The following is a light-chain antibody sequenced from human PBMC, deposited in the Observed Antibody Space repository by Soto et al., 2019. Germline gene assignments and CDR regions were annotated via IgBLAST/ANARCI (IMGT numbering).Light chain of an antibody. CDR3: QSYDSSLSGSGV. J-gene: IGLJ3*02. CDR2: EVT. CDR1: SSDIGRYNY. Sequence: QSALTQPASVSGSPGQSITISCTGTSSDIGRYNYVSWYQQHPGKAPKVIISEVTNRPSGVPDRFSGSKSGTSASLAITGLQAEDEADYYCQSYDSSLSGSGVFGGGTKLTVL. V-gene: IGLV2-14*01.